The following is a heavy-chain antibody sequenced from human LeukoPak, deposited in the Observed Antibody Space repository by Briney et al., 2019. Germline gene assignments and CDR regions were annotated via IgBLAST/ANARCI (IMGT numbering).Heavy chain of an antibody. CDR3: ARDPGYGDYGGSWFDP. V-gene: IGHV1-18*01. CDR2: ISAYNGNT. Sequence: ASVKVSCKASGYTFTSYGISWVRQAPGQGLEWMGWISAYNGNTNYAQKLQGRVTMTTDTSTSTAYTELRSLRSDDTAVYYCARDPGYGDYGGSWFDPWGQGTLVTVSS. D-gene: IGHD4-17*01. CDR1: GYTFTSYG. J-gene: IGHJ5*02.